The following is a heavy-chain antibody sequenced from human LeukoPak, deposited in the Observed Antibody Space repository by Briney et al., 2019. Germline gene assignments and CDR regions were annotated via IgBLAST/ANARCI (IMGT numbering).Heavy chain of an antibody. CDR3: AKNKGHFDY. Sequence: GGSLRLSCAASGFTFGTYGMHWVRQAPGKGLEWVAVIAYDGSNKYYADSVKGRFTISRDNSKNTLYLQMNSLRAEDTAVYYCAKNKGHFDYWGQGTLVTVSS. J-gene: IGHJ4*02. D-gene: IGHD1/OR15-1a*01. CDR1: GFTFGTYG. V-gene: IGHV3-30*18. CDR2: IAYDGSNK.